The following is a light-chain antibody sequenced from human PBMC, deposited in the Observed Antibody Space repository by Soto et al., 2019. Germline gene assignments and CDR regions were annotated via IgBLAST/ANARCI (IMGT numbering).Light chain of an antibody. CDR1: QSVSSN. CDR2: GAS. Sequence: EIVMTHSPATLSVSPGERATLSCRASQSVSSNLAWYQQKPGQAPRLLIYGASTRASGIPARFSGSGSGTEFTLIISSLQSEDFAVYYCQQYNNWPPITFGQGTRLEIK. CDR3: QQYNNWPPIT. J-gene: IGKJ5*01. V-gene: IGKV3-15*01.